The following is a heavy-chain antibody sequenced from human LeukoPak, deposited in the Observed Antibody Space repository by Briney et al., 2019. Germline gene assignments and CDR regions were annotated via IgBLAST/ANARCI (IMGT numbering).Heavy chain of an antibody. CDR1: GFTLGAFA. D-gene: IGHD1-26*01. J-gene: IGHJ6*02. CDR3: ATWAFYHSLDV. V-gene: IGHV3-43*02. CDR2: IDKDGRST. Sequence: GGSLRLSCAASGFTLGAFAMHWVRQAPGKGLEWVSLIDKDGRSTYYADSVKGRFTISLDNSKNSLYLQMNSLRTEDTALYYCATWAFYHSLDVWGQGTTVTVSS.